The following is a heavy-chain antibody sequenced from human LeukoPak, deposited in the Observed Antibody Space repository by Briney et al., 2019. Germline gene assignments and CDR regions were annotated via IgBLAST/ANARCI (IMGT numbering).Heavy chain of an antibody. CDR3: ARDDNWDYYDYYFDY. Sequence: GGSLRLSCAASGFTFSSYSMNWVRQAPGKGLEWVSYIISSSSTIYYADSVKGRFTISRDNAKNSLYLQMNSLRDEDTAVYYCARDDNWDYYDYYFDYWGQGTLVTVSS. J-gene: IGHJ4*02. CDR2: IISSSSTI. D-gene: IGHD3-22*01. CDR1: GFTFSSYS. V-gene: IGHV3-48*02.